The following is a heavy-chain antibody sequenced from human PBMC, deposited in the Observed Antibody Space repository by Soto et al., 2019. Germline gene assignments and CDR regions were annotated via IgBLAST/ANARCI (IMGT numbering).Heavy chain of an antibody. V-gene: IGHV1-58*01. CDR2: IVVGSGNT. Sequence: QMQLVQSGPEVKKPGTSVKVSCKASGFTFTSSAVQWVRQARGQRLEWIGWIVVGSGNTNYAQKFQERVTITRDMSTSTAYMELSSLRSEDTAVYYCAADPSAAGEAFDYWGQGTLVTVSS. D-gene: IGHD6-25*01. J-gene: IGHJ4*02. CDR3: AADPSAAGEAFDY. CDR1: GFTFTSSA.